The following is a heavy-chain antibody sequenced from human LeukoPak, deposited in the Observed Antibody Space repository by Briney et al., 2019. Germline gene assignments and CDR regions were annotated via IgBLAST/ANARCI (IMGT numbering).Heavy chain of an antibody. CDR3: AKGQGWEHSYYYSYMDV. CDR2: IRYDGSNK. Sequence: GGSLRLSCAASGFTFSSYGMHWVRQAPGKGLEWVALIRYDGSNKYYADSVKGRFTISRDNSKNTLYLRMNSLRAEDTAVYCCAKGQGWEHSYYYSYMDVWGKGTTVTISS. J-gene: IGHJ6*03. CDR1: GFTFSSYG. V-gene: IGHV3-30*02. D-gene: IGHD1-26*01.